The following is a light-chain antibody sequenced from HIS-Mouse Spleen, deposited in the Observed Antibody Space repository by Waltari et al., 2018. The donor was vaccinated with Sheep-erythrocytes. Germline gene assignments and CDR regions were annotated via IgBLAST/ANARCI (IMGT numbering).Light chain of an antibody. CDR2: EGS. CDR1: SSDVGSYNL. J-gene: IGLJ3*02. CDR3: CSYAGSSTPWV. Sequence: QSALTQPASVSGSPGQSITISCTGTSSDVGSYNLVSWYQHHPGKAPKLMIYEGSKRPSGVSNHFSGSKSGNTASLTISGLQAEDEADYYCCSYAGSSTPWVFGGGTKLTVL. V-gene: IGLV2-23*01.